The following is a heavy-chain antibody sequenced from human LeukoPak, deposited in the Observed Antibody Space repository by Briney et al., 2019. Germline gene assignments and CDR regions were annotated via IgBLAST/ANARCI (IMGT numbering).Heavy chain of an antibody. Sequence: GGSLRLSCAASGFTFSSYGMHWVRQAPGKGLEWVALIWYDGNNKYYADSVKGRFTISRDNSKNTLYLQLNSLRAEDTAVYYCARGQYQPTSPFDYWGQGTLVTVSS. CDR2: IWYDGNNK. CDR1: GFTFSSYG. D-gene: IGHD2-2*01. CDR3: ARGQYQPTSPFDY. V-gene: IGHV3-33*01. J-gene: IGHJ4*02.